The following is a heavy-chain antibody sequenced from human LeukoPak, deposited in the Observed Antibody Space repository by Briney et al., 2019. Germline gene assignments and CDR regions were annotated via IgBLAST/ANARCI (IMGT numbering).Heavy chain of an antibody. D-gene: IGHD3-16*02. CDR3: ARAFQSLGGLSLPDY. CDR2: IHPSTGNP. Sequence: ASVNVSCKASGYTFTNYAMNWVRQPPGQGLELMGWIHPSTGNPTYAQGFTGRFVFSLDTSVSTTYLQISSLKAEDTAVYFCARAFQSLGGLSLPDYWGQGTLVTVSS. J-gene: IGHJ4*02. V-gene: IGHV7-4-1*02. CDR1: GYTFTNYA.